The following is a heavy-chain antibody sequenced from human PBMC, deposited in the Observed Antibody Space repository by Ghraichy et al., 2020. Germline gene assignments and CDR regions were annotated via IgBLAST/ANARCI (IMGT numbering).Heavy chain of an antibody. J-gene: IGHJ4*02. CDR1: GYTFTSYG. V-gene: IGHV1-18*01. CDR2: ISAYNGNT. Sequence: ASVKVSCKASGYTFTSYGISWVRQAPGQGLEWMGWISAYNGNTNYAQKLQGRVTMTTDTSTSTAYMELRSLRSDDTAVYYCARRRYGSGSYYVDFWGQGTLVTVSS. D-gene: IGHD3-10*01. CDR3: ARRRYGSGSYYVDF.